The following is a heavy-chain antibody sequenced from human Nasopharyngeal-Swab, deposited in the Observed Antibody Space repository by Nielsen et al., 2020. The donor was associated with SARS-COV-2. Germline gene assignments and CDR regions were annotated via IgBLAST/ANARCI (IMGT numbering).Heavy chain of an antibody. CDR2: ISPYNDYT. Sequence: ASVKVSCKTSGYTFSSYGIAWVRQAPGQGLEWLGWISPYNDYTHYAQKFQGSVTMTSDTSTSTAYLELRSLTSDDTAVYYCARELGVGLFDNWGQGTLVTVSS. CDR3: ARELGVGLFDN. D-gene: IGHD3-16*01. CDR1: GYTFSSYG. J-gene: IGHJ4*02. V-gene: IGHV1-18*01.